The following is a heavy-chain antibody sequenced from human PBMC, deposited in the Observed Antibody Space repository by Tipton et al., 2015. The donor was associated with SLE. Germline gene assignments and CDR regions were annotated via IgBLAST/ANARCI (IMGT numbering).Heavy chain of an antibody. CDR2: IYSGGST. CDR1: GFTVSSNY. V-gene: IGHV3-53*04. Sequence: SLRLSCAASGFTVSSNYMSWVRQAPGKGLEWVSVIYSGGSTYYADSVKGRFTISRHNSKNTLYLQMNSLRAEDTAVYYCARRLGDILTGYHDYWGQGTLVTVSS. D-gene: IGHD3-9*01. J-gene: IGHJ4*02. CDR3: ARRLGDILTGYHDY.